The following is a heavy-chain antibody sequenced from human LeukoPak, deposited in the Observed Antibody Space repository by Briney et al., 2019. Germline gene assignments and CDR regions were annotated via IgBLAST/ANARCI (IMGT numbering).Heavy chain of an antibody. D-gene: IGHD6-19*01. CDR1: GFTFSSYA. J-gene: IGHJ5*02. CDR2: ISYDGSNK. Sequence: PGGSLRLSCAASGFTFSSYAMHWVRQAPGKGLEWVAVISYDGSNKYYADSVKGRFTISRDNAKNSLYLQMNSLRAEDTAVYYCARDWFWRAAVAENWFDPWGQGTLVTVSS. V-gene: IGHV3-30-3*01. CDR3: ARDWFWRAAVAENWFDP.